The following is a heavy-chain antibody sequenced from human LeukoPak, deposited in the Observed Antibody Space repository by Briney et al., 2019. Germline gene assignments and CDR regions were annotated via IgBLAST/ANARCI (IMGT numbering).Heavy chain of an antibody. D-gene: IGHD3-22*01. CDR2: IYPGDSDT. V-gene: IGHV5-51*01. CDR1: GYSFTSYW. Sequence: GESLKISYKGSGYSFTSYWIGWVRQMPGKGLEWMGIIYPGDSDTRYSPSFQGQVTISADKSINTAYLQWNSLKASDTAMYYCARFAFRYYYDSSGYSHFDYWGQGTLVTVSS. J-gene: IGHJ4*02. CDR3: ARFAFRYYYDSSGYSHFDY.